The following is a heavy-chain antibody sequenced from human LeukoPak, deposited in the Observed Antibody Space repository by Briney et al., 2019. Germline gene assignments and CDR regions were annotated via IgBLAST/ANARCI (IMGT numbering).Heavy chain of an antibody. V-gene: IGHV4-39*07. J-gene: IGHJ6*03. CDR3: ARASIWSGYRSGGPDNYYYYMDV. CDR1: GGSISSSSYY. D-gene: IGHD3-3*01. Sequence: SETLSLTCTVSGGSISSSSYYWSWIRQPPGKGLEWIGEINHSGSTNYNPSLKSRVTISVDTSKNQFSLKLSSVTAADTAVYYCARASIWSGYRSGGPDNYYYYMDVWGKGTTVTVSS. CDR2: INHSGST.